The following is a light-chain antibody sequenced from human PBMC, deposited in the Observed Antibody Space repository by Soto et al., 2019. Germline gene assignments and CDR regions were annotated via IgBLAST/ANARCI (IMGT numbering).Light chain of an antibody. CDR2: GTS. CDR1: QSVDSNF. Sequence: VFTPSPCTLSFSPGDTAKLTCRASQSVDSNFLAWYQQKPGQAPRLLIYGTSTRATGIPDRLSGSGAGTDFTLTISRVEAEDFAVYFCQQYNDTPWTFGQGTKVDIK. J-gene: IGKJ1*01. CDR3: QQYNDTPWT. V-gene: IGKV3-20*01.